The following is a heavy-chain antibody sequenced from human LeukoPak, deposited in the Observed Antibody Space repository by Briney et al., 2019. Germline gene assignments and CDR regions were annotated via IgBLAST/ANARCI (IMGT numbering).Heavy chain of an antibody. V-gene: IGHV4-31*03. J-gene: IGHJ4*02. CDR3: ARGYLGLTATLRDRREPFSY. D-gene: IGHD4-17*01. CDR2: IYYSGST. CDR1: GGSISSGGYY. Sequence: SETLSLTCTVAGGSISSGGYYWSWIRQHPGKGLEWIGYIYYSGSTNYNPSLKSRVTISVDTSKNQFSLKLSSVTAADTAVYYCARGYLGLTATLRDRREPFSYWGQGTLVTVSS.